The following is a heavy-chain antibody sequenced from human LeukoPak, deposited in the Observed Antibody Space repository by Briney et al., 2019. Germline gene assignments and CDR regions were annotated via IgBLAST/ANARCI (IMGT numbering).Heavy chain of an antibody. Sequence: ASVKVSCKASGYTFTGYYMHWVRQAPGQGLEWMGWINPNSGGTNYAQKFQGRVTMTRDTSISTAYMELSRLRSDDTAVYYCARDRNYGSVFDYWGQGTLATVSS. V-gene: IGHV1-2*02. CDR2: INPNSGGT. CDR1: GYTFTGYY. J-gene: IGHJ4*02. CDR3: ARDRNYGSVFDY. D-gene: IGHD3-10*01.